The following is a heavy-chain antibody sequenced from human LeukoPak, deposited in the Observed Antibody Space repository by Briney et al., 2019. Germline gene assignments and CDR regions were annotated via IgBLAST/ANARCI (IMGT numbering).Heavy chain of an antibody. J-gene: IGHJ3*02. CDR1: GGTYSSYA. D-gene: IGHD2-15*01. CDR2: IIPIFGTA. CDR3: ARDMRSDIVVVVAVSAFDI. Sequence: GASVKVSCKASGGTYSSYAISWVGQAPGQGLEWMGRIIPIFGTANYAQKFQGRVRITTDESTSTAYMELSSLRSEDTAVYYCARDMRSDIVVVVAVSAFDIWGQGTMVTVSS. V-gene: IGHV1-69*05.